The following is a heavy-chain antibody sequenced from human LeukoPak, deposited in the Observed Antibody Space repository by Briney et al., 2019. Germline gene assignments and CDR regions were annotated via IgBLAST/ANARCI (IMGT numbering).Heavy chain of an antibody. D-gene: IGHD3-10*01. J-gene: IGHJ4*02. V-gene: IGHV4-39*01. Sequence: SETLYLTCTVSGGSISSSSYYRGWIRQPPGKGLEWIGSIYYSGSTYYNPSLKSRVTISVDTSKNQFSLKLSSVTAADTAVYYCAHGSGSSHLRYRGQGTLVTVSS. CDR2: IYYSGST. CDR1: GGSISSSSYY. CDR3: AHGSGSSHLRY.